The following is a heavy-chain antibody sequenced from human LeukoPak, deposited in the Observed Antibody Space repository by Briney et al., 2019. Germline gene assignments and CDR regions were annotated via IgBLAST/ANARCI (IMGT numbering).Heavy chain of an antibody. CDR2: VYDSVST. V-gene: IGHV4-59*01. CDR3: ARGVSYIAT. D-gene: IGHD2-21*01. J-gene: IGHJ5*02. Sequence: PSETLSLTCTVSGGSISSYYWSWIRQPPGKGLEWIGYVYDSVSTNYNPSLKSRVTISADTSKNQFSLRLSSVTAADTAVYYCARGVSYIATWGPGTLVTVSS. CDR1: GGSISSYY.